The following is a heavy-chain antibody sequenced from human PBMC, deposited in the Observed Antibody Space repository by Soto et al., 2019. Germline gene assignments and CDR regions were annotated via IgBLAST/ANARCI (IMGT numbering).Heavy chain of an antibody. J-gene: IGHJ6*03. Sequence: QDQLVQSGGEVKKPGASVKVSCKASGYSFTNYGITWVRQAPGQGFEWMGWIIAYNGDTNYAQKLHGRAPMTPHASTSTAYLELRSRRADDTAVYYCARDRGVAPPVAGNTHYYYYMDVWGKGTTVTVSS. CDR1: GYSFTNYG. V-gene: IGHV1-18*01. CDR2: IIAYNGDT. CDR3: ARDRGVAPPVAGNTHYYYYMDV. D-gene: IGHD1-26*01.